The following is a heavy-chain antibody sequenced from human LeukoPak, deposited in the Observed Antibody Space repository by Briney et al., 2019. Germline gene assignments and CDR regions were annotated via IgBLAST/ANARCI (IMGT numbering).Heavy chain of an antibody. D-gene: IGHD3-22*01. CDR2: IYYSGST. CDR1: GGSISSYY. V-gene: IGHV4-59*08. Sequence: SETLSLTCTVSGGSISSYYWSWIRQPPGKGLEWIGYIYYSGSTNYNPSLKSRVTISVDTSKNQFSLKLSSVTAADTAVYYCASATLPYYYDSSGYNNWGQGTLVTVSS. CDR3: ASATLPYYYDSSGYNN. J-gene: IGHJ4*02.